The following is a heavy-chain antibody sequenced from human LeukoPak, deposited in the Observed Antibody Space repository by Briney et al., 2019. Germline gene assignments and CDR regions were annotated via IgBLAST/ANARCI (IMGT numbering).Heavy chain of an antibody. D-gene: IGHD3-10*01. V-gene: IGHV4-31*03. J-gene: IGHJ4*02. Sequence: SQTLSLTCTVSADSLSSGGHYWASIRQLPGKGLESIGFIHHSGSSRHNPSLKDRVAISVDASSKQFALRLSSVTAADTAIYYCARGGNRFGGFYFDYWGQGIQVIVSS. CDR1: ADSLSSGGHY. CDR3: ARGGNRFGGFYFDY. CDR2: IHHSGSS.